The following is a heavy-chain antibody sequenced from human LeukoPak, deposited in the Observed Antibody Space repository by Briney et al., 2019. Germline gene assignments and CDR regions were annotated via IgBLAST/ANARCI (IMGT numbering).Heavy chain of an antibody. Sequence: PGGSLRLSCAASGFTFDDYAMHWVRHAPGKGLEWVSLISGDGGRTYYADSVKGRFTISRDNSKNSLYLQMNSLRTEDTALYYCAKGTQYYYDSSGYYVGYFDYWGQGTLVTVSS. J-gene: IGHJ4*02. CDR1: GFTFDDYA. CDR2: ISGDGGRT. CDR3: AKGTQYYYDSSGYYVGYFDY. V-gene: IGHV3-43*02. D-gene: IGHD3-22*01.